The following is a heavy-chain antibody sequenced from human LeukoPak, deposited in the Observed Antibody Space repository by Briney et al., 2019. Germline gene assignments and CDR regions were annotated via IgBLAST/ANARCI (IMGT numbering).Heavy chain of an antibody. J-gene: IGHJ4*02. CDR2: IHNGGGTT. D-gene: IGHD4-17*01. CDR1: GFTFSSYA. Sequence: GGSLRLSCAASGFTFSSYAMSWVRQAPGKGLEWVSAIHNGGGTTSYADSVKGRFTISRDNSKNTLYLQINSLRAEDTAVYYCAKDRRNYGTHLDYWGQGALVTVSS. V-gene: IGHV3-23*01. CDR3: AKDRRNYGTHLDY.